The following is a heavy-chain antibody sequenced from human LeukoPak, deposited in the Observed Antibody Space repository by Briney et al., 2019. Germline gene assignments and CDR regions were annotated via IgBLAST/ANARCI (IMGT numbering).Heavy chain of an antibody. D-gene: IGHD1-7*01. CDR2: INPNSGGT. V-gene: IGHV1-2*02. CDR3: ARSNWNYDDKGLDP. J-gene: IGHJ5*02. CDR1: GYTFTSYD. Sequence: ASVKVSCKASGYTFTSYDINWVRQATGQGLEWMGWINPNSGGTNYAQKFQGRVTMTRDTSISTAYMELSRLRSDDTAVYYCARSNWNYDDKGLDPWGQGTLVTVSS.